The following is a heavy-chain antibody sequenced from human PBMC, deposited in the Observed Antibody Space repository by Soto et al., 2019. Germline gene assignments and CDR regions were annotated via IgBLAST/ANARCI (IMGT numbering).Heavy chain of an antibody. CDR3: ARAGLEGQQQLVPQDYYYGMDV. CDR1: GYTFTSYA. D-gene: IGHD6-13*01. J-gene: IGHJ6*02. CDR2: INAGNGNT. V-gene: IGHV1-3*01. Sequence: GASVKVSCKASGYTFTSYAMHLVRQAPGQRLEWMGWINAGNGNTKYSQKFQGRVTITRDTSASTAYMELSSLRSEDTAVYYCARAGLEGQQQLVPQDYYYGMDVWGQGTTVTVSS.